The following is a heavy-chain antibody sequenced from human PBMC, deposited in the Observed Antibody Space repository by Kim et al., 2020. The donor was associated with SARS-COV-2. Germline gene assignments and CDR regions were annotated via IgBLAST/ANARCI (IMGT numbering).Heavy chain of an antibody. J-gene: IGHJ6*02. D-gene: IGHD5-12*01. CDR3: ATDRGASMGV. Sequence: ITYADTVKGRFTIARDNAKSTLYLQRNSLRAGDTAVYYCATDRGASMGVWGQGTTVTVSS. CDR2: I. V-gene: IGHV3-74*01.